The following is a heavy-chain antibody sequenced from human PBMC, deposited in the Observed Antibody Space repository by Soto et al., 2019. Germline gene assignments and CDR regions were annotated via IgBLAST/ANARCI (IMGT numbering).Heavy chain of an antibody. D-gene: IGHD2-21*02. CDR3: ARVNCGGDCDAFDI. Sequence: ASVKVSCKASGYTFTSYAMHWVRQAPGQRLEWMGWINAGNGNTKYSQKFQGRVTITRDTSTSTAYMELRSLRSDDTAVYYCARVNCGGDCDAFDIWGQGTMVTVSS. CDR1: GYTFTSYA. V-gene: IGHV1-3*01. CDR2: INAGNGNT. J-gene: IGHJ3*02.